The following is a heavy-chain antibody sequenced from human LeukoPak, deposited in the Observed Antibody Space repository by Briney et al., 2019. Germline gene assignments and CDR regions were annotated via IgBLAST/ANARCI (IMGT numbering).Heavy chain of an antibody. Sequence: XGSLXXSXAASGFTIMNSAMNWVRQAPGKGVEWVSAINGTAINTDYADSVKGRVTISRDSSKNPLYLQMNSLRAEDTAVYFCLTRSLIAVSGNSYMDVWGKGTTVSVSS. CDR2: INGTAINT. V-gene: IGHV3-23*01. D-gene: IGHD6-19*01. CDR1: GFTIMNSA. J-gene: IGHJ6*03. CDR3: LTRSLIAVSGNSYMDV.